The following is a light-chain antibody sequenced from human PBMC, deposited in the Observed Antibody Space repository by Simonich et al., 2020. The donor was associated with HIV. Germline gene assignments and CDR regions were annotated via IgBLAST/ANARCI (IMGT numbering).Light chain of an antibody. CDR3: QSYDSSKNQGV. CDR2: EDN. V-gene: IGLV6-57*01. J-gene: IGLJ2*01. Sequence: NFMLTQPHSVSESPGKTVTISCTRSSGSIASSYVQWYQQRPGSSPTTVFYEDNQRPSGVPDRFSGSIDISSNSASLTISGLKTEDEADYYCQSYDSSKNQGVFGGGTKLTVL. CDR1: SGSIASSY.